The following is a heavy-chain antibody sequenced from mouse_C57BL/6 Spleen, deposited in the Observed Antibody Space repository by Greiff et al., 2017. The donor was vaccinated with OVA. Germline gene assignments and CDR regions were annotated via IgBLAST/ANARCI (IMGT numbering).Heavy chain of an antibody. CDR2: INPNNGGT. D-gene: IGHD4-1*01. J-gene: IGHJ4*01. Sequence: EVQLQQSGPELVKPGASVKISCKASGYTFTDYYMNWVKQSHGKSLEWIGDINPNNGGTSYNQKFKGKATLTVDKSSSTAYMELRSLTSEDSAVYYCARKELGYYYAMDYWGQGTSVTVSS. CDR1: GYTFTDYY. CDR3: ARKELGYYYAMDY. V-gene: IGHV1-26*01.